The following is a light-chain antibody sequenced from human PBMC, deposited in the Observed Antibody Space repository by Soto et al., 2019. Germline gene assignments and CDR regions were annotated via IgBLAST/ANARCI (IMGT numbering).Light chain of an antibody. V-gene: IGKV1-17*01. CDR3: LQHNVFPRA. J-gene: IGKJ1*01. Sequence: DIQMTQSPSSLYASVGARVTITCRASQAIRNDLAWYQQKPGRAPKRLIYGSSTLQSGVPLRFSGSGSGTEFTLTISSLQPEDFATYYCLQHNVFPRAFGQGTKVAIK. CDR1: QAIRND. CDR2: GSS.